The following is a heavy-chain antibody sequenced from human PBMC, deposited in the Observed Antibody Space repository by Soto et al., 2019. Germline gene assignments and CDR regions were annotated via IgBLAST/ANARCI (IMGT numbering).Heavy chain of an antibody. D-gene: IGHD1-1*01. CDR3: ARDRVQLERLGYYYYGMDV. J-gene: IGHJ6*02. CDR1: GFTFSSYE. Sequence: RLSCAASGFTFSSYEMNWVRQAPGKGLEWVSYISSSGSTIYYADSVKGRFTISRDNAKNSLYLQMNSLRAEDTAVYYCARDRVQLERLGYYYYGMDVWGQGTTVTVSS. CDR2: ISSSGSTI. V-gene: IGHV3-48*03.